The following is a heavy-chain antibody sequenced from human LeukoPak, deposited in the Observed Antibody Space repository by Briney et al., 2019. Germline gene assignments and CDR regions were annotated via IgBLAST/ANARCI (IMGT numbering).Heavy chain of an antibody. Sequence: PGGSLRLSCTASGLSFNNAWMSWVRQAPGKGLEWVGRIKRKTDGGTTDYAAPVKGRFTISRDDSKTTMYLQMNSLKTEDTAVYYCTTDASTYCANGVCYTGGNFNYWGQGTLVTVSS. CDR3: TTDASTYCANGVCYTGGNFNY. V-gene: IGHV3-15*01. CDR1: GLSFNNAW. CDR2: IKRKTDGGTT. J-gene: IGHJ4*02. D-gene: IGHD2-8*01.